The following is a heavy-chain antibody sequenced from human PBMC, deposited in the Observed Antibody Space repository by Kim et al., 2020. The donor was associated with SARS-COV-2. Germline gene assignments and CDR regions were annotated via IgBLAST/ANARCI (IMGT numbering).Heavy chain of an antibody. CDR3: AKSRDRGSYYYYGMDV. CDR2: IRGSGGST. J-gene: IGHJ6*02. V-gene: IGHV3-23*01. CDR1: GFTFSSYA. Sequence: GGSLRLSCAASGFTFSSYAMSWVRQAPGKGLEWVSAIRGSGGSTDYADSVKGRFTISRDNSKNTLYLQMNSLRAEDTAVYYCAKSRDRGSYYYYGMDVWGQGTTVTVSS.